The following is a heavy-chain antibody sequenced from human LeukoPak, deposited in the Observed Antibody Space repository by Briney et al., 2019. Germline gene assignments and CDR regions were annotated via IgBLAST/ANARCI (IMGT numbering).Heavy chain of an antibody. J-gene: IGHJ4*02. CDR3: VKIHSSSWSELGD. CDR1: GFIFDDYA. Sequence: GSLRLSCAASGFIFDDYAMHWVRQAPGKGLEWVSLIIGDGVNTYYADSVKGRFTISRDNSKNSLYLQMNSLRAEDTAFYYCVKIHSSSWSELGDWGQGTLVTVSS. D-gene: IGHD6-13*01. CDR2: IIGDGVNT. V-gene: IGHV3-43D*03.